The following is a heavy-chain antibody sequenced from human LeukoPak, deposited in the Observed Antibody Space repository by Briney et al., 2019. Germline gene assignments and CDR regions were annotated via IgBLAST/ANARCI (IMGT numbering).Heavy chain of an antibody. CDR3: ARTTSGWYYFDY. V-gene: IGHV4-39*01. CDR2: IYKGGST. J-gene: IGHJ4*02. CDR1: GGSIGSGSYY. D-gene: IGHD6-19*01. Sequence: PSETLSLTCTVSGGSIGSGSYYWGWIRQPPGKGLEWIGNIYKGGSTNYNPSLKSRVTISVDTSKNQLSLKLTSVTAADTAVYYCARTTSGWYYFDYWGQGTLVTVSS.